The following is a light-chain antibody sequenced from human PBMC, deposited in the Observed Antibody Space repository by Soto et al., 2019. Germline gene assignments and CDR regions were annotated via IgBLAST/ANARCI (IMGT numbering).Light chain of an antibody. J-gene: IGLJ1*01. Sequence: QSALTQPASVSGSPGQSITISCTGTSSDVGGYHYVSWYQQHPGKATKLMIYDVSNRPSGVSNRVSGSKSGNTASLTISGLQAEDEADCYCCSYTSSSSIDEVFGTGTKVTV. CDR3: CSYTSSSSIDEV. CDR2: DVS. CDR1: SSDVGGYHY. V-gene: IGLV2-14*01.